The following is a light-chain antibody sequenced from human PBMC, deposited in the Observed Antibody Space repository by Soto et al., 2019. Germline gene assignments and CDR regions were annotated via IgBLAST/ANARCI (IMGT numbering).Light chain of an antibody. V-gene: IGKV3-20*01. CDR3: QQYGSSPLT. J-gene: IGKJ3*01. CDR2: GAS. CDR1: QSVSSNY. Sequence: EIVLTQSPGTLSLSPGERATLSCRASQSVSSNYLAWYQQKPGQSPRLLMYGASTRVTGIPDRFSGSASGTDCTLTSGILEPEDCAVYYCQQYGSSPLTFGAGTKVDIK.